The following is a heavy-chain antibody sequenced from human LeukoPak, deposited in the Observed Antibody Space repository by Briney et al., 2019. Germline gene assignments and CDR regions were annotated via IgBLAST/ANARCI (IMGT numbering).Heavy chain of an antibody. CDR1: GFIFSRYW. V-gene: IGHV3-7*01. J-gene: IGHJ4*02. D-gene: IGHD3-10*01. CDR3: ARDDRESDWLGEEDY. CDR2: IKQEGSDK. Sequence: GGSRRLSCAAAGFIFSRYWMRWVRQAEGEGRGWVANIKQEGSDKYYVDSVKGRFTISRDNAKNSLYLQMNSLRVEDTAVYYCARDDRESDWLGEEDYWGQGTLVTVSS.